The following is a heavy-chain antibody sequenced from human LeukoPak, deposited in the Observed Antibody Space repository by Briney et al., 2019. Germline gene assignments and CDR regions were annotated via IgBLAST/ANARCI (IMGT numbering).Heavy chain of an antibody. V-gene: IGHV4-59*01. CDR3: ARDGHLPGSGSYLAPHAFDI. CDR1: GGSISSYY. J-gene: IGHJ3*02. Sequence: SETLSLTCTVSGGSISSYYWSWIRQPPGKGLEWIGYIYYSGSTNYNPSLKSRVTISVDTSKNQFSLKLSSVTAEDTAVYYCARDGHLPGSGSYLAPHAFDIWGQGTMVTVSS. CDR2: IYYSGST. D-gene: IGHD1-26*01.